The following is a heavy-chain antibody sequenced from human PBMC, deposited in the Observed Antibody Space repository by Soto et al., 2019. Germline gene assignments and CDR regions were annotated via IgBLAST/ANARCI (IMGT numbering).Heavy chain of an antibody. J-gene: IGHJ4*02. D-gene: IGHD3-10*01. V-gene: IGHV4-31*03. CDR2: IYYSGST. CDR1: GGSISSGGYY. Sequence: SETLSLTCTVSGGSISSGGYYWSWIRQHPGKGLEWIGYIYYSGSTYYNPSLKSRVTISVDTSKNQFSLKLSSVTAADTAVYYCARDRGSYSYLDYWGQGTLVTVSS. CDR3: ARDRGSYSYLDY.